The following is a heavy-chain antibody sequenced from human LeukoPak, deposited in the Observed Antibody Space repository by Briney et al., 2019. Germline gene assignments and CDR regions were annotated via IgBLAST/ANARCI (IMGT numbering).Heavy chain of an antibody. Sequence: SETLSLACTVSAGFISSYYWSWIRQPAGKGLEWIGRVYTSGSTNYNPSLQSRVTMSVDASKNQLSLKLSSVTAADTAVYYCARGSIAAVGSRWFDPWGQGTLVTVSS. J-gene: IGHJ5*02. D-gene: IGHD6-13*01. CDR3: ARGSIAAVGSRWFDP. CDR1: AGFISSYY. CDR2: VYTSGST. V-gene: IGHV4-4*07.